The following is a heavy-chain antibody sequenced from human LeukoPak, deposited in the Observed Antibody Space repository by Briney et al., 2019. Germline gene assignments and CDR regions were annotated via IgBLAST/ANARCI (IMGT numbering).Heavy chain of an antibody. Sequence: SETLSLTCTVSGGSISSYYWSWIRQPPGKGLEWIGYSYYSGSTNYNPSLKSRVTISVDTSKNQFSLKLSSVTAADTAMYYCATVVTSDYFDYWGQGTLVTVSS. CDR2: SYYSGST. CDR1: GGSISSYY. CDR3: ATVVTSDYFDY. D-gene: IGHD2-21*02. V-gene: IGHV4-59*01. J-gene: IGHJ4*02.